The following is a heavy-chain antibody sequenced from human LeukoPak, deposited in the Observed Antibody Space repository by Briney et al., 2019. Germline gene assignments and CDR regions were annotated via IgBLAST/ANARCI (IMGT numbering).Heavy chain of an antibody. Sequence: SETLSLTCTVSGGSIGSYFWSWIRQFPGKGLEWIAYIHSTGSTNYNPSLKSRVAISVDTSRNHFSLKLSSATAADTAVYYCARQYNDYPYYFDLWGQGTLVTVSS. CDR2: IHSTGST. CDR1: GGSIGSYF. V-gene: IGHV4-59*08. J-gene: IGHJ4*02. D-gene: IGHD4-11*01. CDR3: ARQYNDYPYYFDL.